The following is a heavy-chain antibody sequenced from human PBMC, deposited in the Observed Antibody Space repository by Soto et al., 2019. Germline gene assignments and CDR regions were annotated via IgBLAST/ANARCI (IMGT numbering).Heavy chain of an antibody. Sequence: QVQLQQWGAGLLKPSETLSLTCAVYGGSLSGYYWTWIRQPPGAGLEWIGEINHSGSTNYNPSLNRRITISVYTSKTPLSLNMTSVTAADTAVYYCARDKITGLFDYWGQGTLVTVSS. CDR2: INHSGST. CDR1: GGSLSGYY. CDR3: ARDKITGLFDY. V-gene: IGHV4-34*01. D-gene: IGHD2-8*02. J-gene: IGHJ4*02.